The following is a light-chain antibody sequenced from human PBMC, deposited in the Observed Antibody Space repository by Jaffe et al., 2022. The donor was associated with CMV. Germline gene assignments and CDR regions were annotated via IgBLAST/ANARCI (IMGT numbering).Light chain of an antibody. CDR3: QHYYDWPYT. Sequence: ERVMTQSPATLSVSPGERATLSCRASQNINSNLAWYQQKPGQAPRLLIYGASTMATGIPARFSGSGSGTDFTLTISSLQSEDSAVYYCQHYYDWPYTFGQGTKLEIK. J-gene: IGKJ2*01. CDR2: GAS. CDR1: QNINSN. V-gene: IGKV3-15*01.